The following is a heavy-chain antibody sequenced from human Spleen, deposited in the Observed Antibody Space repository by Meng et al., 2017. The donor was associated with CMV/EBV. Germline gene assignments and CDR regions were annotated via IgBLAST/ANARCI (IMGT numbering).Heavy chain of an antibody. Sequence: KASGYSFPGYFMHWLRRAPGQGLQWMGWINPYTGATNYAQAFQGRVTMTRDAPITTAYMELSSLRSDDTAVYYCARDYYGSGGAWFDPWGQGTLVTVSS. CDR3: ARDYYGSGGAWFDP. CDR1: GYSFPGYF. CDR2: INPYTGAT. D-gene: IGHD3-10*01. V-gene: IGHV1-2*02. J-gene: IGHJ5*02.